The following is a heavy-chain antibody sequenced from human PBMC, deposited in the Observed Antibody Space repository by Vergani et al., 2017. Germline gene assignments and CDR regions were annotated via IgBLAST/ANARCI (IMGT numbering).Heavy chain of an antibody. V-gene: IGHV4-39*01. J-gene: IGHJ4*02. CDR3: ARLGLTTVTFDS. D-gene: IGHD4-17*01. Sequence: QVQLQQWGAGLLKPSETLSLTCTVSGGSLSSSSYYWAWIRQPPGKGLEWIGSIYHSGSTYSHPSLTRRVTISVDTSMNQFSLRLSSVTAADTAVYYCARLGLTTVTFDSWGQGTLVTVSS. CDR1: GGSLSSSSYY. CDR2: IYHSGST.